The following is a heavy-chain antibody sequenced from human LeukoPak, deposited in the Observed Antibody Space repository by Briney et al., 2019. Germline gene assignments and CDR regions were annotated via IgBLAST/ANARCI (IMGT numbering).Heavy chain of an antibody. CDR3: ARSYGSGSYYNCFNP. J-gene: IGHJ5*02. CDR1: GGSFSGYY. Sequence: PSETLSLTCAVYGGSFSGYYWSWIRQPPGKGLEWLGEINHRGSTNYNPSLKSRVTISVDTSKTQFSLKLSSVTAADTAVYYCARSYGSGSYYNCFNPWGQGTLVTVSS. D-gene: IGHD3-10*01. V-gene: IGHV4-34*01. CDR2: INHRGST.